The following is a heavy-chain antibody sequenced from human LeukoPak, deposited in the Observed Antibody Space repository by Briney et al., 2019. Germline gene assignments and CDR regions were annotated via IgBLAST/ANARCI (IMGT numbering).Heavy chain of an antibody. CDR1: GYSISSGYY. CDR2: IHHSGNT. Sequence: SETLFLTCTVSGYSISSGYYWGWIRQSPGKALEWIGNIHHSGNTNYNPSLKSRVTIALDTSKNPFSLKVSSVTAADTGEYYGARLTITIFGVVHPSLCHWGQGILVIVSS. D-gene: IGHD3-3*01. J-gene: IGHJ4*02. V-gene: IGHV4-38-2*02. CDR3: ARLTITIFGVVHPSLCH.